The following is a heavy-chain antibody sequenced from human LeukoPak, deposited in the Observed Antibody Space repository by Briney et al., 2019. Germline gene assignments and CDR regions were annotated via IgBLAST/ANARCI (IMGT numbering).Heavy chain of an antibody. CDR1: GFTFSSYA. V-gene: IGHV3-30-3*01. Sequence: GGSLRLSCAASGFTFSSYAMHWVRQAPGKGLEWVAVISYDGSNKYYADSVKGRFTISRDNAKNSLYLQMNSLRAEDTAVYYCARTPDFHDYWGQGTLVTVSS. D-gene: IGHD2/OR15-2a*01. CDR2: ISYDGSNK. CDR3: ARTPDFHDY. J-gene: IGHJ4*02.